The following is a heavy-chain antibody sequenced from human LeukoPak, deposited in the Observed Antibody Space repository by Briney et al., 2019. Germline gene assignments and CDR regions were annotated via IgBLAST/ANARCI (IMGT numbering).Heavy chain of an antibody. CDR1: GFTFSSYE. CDR2: ISSSGFNI. V-gene: IGHV3-48*03. D-gene: IGHD2-15*01. J-gene: IGHJ5*02. CDR3: AGQSRLGYCSGGSCYSQPFDP. Sequence: GGSLRLSCEVSGFTFSSYEMNWVRQAPGKGLEWVSYISSSGFNIYYADSVKGRFTISGDNAKNSLYLQMNSLRAEDTAVYYCAGQSRLGYCSGGSCYSQPFDPWGQGTLVTVSS.